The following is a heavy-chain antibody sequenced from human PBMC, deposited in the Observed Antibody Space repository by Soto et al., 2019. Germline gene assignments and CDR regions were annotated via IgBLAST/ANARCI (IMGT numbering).Heavy chain of an antibody. CDR3: AKDTGPN. Sequence: GGSLRLSCASSGFTFASYNMLWVRQAPGKGLEWVASISHHSDYIYHADSVKGRFTISRDNAKNSLYLQMNSLRAEDTAFYYCAKDTGPNWGQGTLVTVSS. V-gene: IGHV3-21*04. CDR2: ISHHSDYI. CDR1: GFTFASYN. J-gene: IGHJ4*02.